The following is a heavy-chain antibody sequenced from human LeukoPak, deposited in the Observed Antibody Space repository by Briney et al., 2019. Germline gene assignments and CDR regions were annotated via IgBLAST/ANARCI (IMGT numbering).Heavy chain of an antibody. J-gene: IGHJ4*02. CDR2: IYPGDSDT. D-gene: IGHD3-22*01. Sequence: GESLKISCKGSGYSFNDYWIGWVRQMPGKGLEWMGIIYPGDSDTRYSPSFQGQVTISADKSISTAYLQWSSLKASDTAMYYCARHAIRYYDSSAELDYWGQGTLVTVSS. CDR1: GYSFNDYW. V-gene: IGHV5-51*01. CDR3: ARHAIRYYDSSAELDY.